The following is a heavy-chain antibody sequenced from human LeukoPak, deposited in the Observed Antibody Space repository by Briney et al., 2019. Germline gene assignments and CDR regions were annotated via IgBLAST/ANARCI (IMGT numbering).Heavy chain of an antibody. J-gene: IGHJ4*02. CDR2: IKMDGGEK. CDR3: ARDKGYNSAY. Sequence: GGSLRLSCAASGFTFSSYAMTWVRQAPGKGLEWVANIKMDGGEKYYMDSVEGRFTISRDNAKNSLYLQMNSLRAEDTAVYYCARDKGYNSAYWGRGTLVTVSS. V-gene: IGHV3-7*01. CDR1: GFTFSSYA. D-gene: IGHD5-24*01.